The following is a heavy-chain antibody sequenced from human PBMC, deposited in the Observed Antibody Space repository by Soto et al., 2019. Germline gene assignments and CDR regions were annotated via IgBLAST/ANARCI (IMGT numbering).Heavy chain of an antibody. V-gene: IGHV3-21*01. CDR1: GFTFSSYS. J-gene: IGHJ6*03. CDR2: ISSSSSYI. D-gene: IGHD2-8*02. Sequence: EVQLVESGGGLVKPGGSLRLSCAASGFTFSSYSMNWVRQAPGKGLEWVSSISSSSSYIYYADSVKGRFTISRDNAKNSLYLQMNSLRAEDTAVYSCARLLNNYYYYYMDVWGKGTTVTVSS. CDR3: ARLLNNYYYYYMDV.